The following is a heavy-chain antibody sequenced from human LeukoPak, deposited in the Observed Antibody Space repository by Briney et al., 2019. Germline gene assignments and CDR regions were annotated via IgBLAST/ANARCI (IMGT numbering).Heavy chain of an antibody. CDR1: GFTFSSYG. D-gene: IGHD4-17*01. Sequence: QTGGSLRLSCAASGFTFSSYGMHWVRQAPGKGLEWVAFIRYDGSNKYYADSVKGRFTISRDNSKNTLYLQMNSLRAEDTAVYYCAKDSPDYGEYYFDYWGQGTLVTVSS. CDR3: AKDSPDYGEYYFDY. V-gene: IGHV3-30*02. J-gene: IGHJ4*02. CDR2: IRYDGSNK.